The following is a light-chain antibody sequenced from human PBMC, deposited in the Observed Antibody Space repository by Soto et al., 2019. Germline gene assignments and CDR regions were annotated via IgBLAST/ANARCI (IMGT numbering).Light chain of an antibody. CDR1: QGITTW. CDR3: QQSYSTPPIT. J-gene: IGKJ5*01. V-gene: IGKV1-12*01. Sequence: DIQMAQSPSSVSASVGDRVTITCRASQGITTWLAWFQQKPGKAPKLLIYGASTLQSGVPSRFSGGGSGTDFTLTISGLQPEDFATYYCQQSYSTPPITFGQGTRLEIK. CDR2: GAS.